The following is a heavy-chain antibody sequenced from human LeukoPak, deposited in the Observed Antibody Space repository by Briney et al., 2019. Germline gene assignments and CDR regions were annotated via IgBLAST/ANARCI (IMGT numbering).Heavy chain of an antibody. V-gene: IGHV3-33*02. CDR2: IWYDGSNK. J-gene: IGHJ6*02. CDR1: GFTFRNHG. Sequence: GMSLRLSCAASGFTFRNHGMHWVRQAPGKGLEWVAVIWYDGSNKYYADSAKGRFTISRDNSKNTVFLQMNRLRVDDTAVYYCAREALGSDRLPYGMDVWGQGTTVTVSS. D-gene: IGHD6-25*01. CDR3: AREALGSDRLPYGMDV.